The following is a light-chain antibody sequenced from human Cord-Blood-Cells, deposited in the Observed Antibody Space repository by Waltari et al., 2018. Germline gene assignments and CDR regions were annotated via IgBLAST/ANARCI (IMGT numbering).Light chain of an antibody. Sequence: DIQMTQSPSTLSASVGDRVTITCRASQSISSWLAWYQQKPGKAPKLLIYDASSLESGVPSRFSGSGSGKEVTLTISSLQPDDFATYYCQQYNSYPYTFGQGTKLEIK. CDR3: QQYNSYPYT. CDR1: QSISSW. V-gene: IGKV1-5*01. J-gene: IGKJ2*01. CDR2: DAS.